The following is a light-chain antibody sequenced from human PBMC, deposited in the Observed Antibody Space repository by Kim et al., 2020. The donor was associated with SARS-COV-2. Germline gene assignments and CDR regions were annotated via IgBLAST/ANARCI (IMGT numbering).Light chain of an antibody. J-gene: IGLJ1*01. Sequence: GQSITISCTGTSRDVGSNNLVSWYQQHPGKAPKLMTCEDNRRPSGVSNRFSGSKSGNTASLTISGLQAEDEAEYYCCSYAGDSTFVFGTGTKVTVL. CDR3: CSYAGDSTFV. CDR2: EDN. CDR1: SRDVGSNNL. V-gene: IGLV2-23*01.